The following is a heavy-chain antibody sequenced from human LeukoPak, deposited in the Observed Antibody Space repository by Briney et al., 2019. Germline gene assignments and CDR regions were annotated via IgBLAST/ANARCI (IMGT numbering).Heavy chain of an antibody. CDR2: ISWNSVNI. CDR3: VKDRGLRNQWLQVTYDS. D-gene: IGHD5-24*01. V-gene: IGHV3-9*01. J-gene: IGHJ4*02. Sequence: GGSLRLSCAASGFTFDDYAMHWVRQAPGKGLEWVSGISWNSVNIGHEDSVKGRFTISGDNAKNSLHLQMNSLRPEDTALYYCVKDRGLRNQWLQVTYDSWGQGTLVTVSS. CDR1: GFTFDDYA.